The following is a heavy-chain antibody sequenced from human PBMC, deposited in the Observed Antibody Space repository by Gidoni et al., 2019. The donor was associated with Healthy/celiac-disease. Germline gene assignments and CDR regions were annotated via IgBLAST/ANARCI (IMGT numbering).Heavy chain of an antibody. CDR3: ARGRISSTGTTSAFDI. V-gene: IGHV4-34*01. CDR2: INHSGST. J-gene: IGHJ3*02. CDR1: GGSFSGYY. D-gene: IGHD1-1*01. Sequence: QVQLQPWGAGLLKPSETLSLTCAVYGGSFSGYYWSWIRQPPGKGLEWIGEINHSGSTNYNPSLKSRVTISVDTSKNQFSLKLSSVTAADTAVYYCARGRISSTGTTSAFDIWGQGTMVTVSS.